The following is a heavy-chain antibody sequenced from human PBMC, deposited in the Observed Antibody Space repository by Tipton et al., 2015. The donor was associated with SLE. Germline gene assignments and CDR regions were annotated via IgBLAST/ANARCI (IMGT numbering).Heavy chain of an antibody. CDR2: ISSSSSI. Sequence: SLRLSCAASGFTFRTYTMNWVRQAPGKGLEWVSYISSSSSIYYADSVKGRFTISRDNAKNSLYLQMSSLRAEDTAVYYCARVSSDYDYAFDIWGQGTMVTVSS. CDR1: GFTFRTYT. CDR3: ARVSSDYDYAFDI. V-gene: IGHV3-48*01. J-gene: IGHJ3*02. D-gene: IGHD3-22*01.